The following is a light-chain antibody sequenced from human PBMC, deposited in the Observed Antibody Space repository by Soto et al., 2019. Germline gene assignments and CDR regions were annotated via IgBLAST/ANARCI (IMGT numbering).Light chain of an antibody. J-gene: IGKJ1*01. CDR2: KAP. CDR1: QCTSTW. V-gene: IGKV1-5*03. CDR3: QQYNSHRA. Sequence: DIQLTRHPSTPSASVGVRVTITCRDSQCTSTWLAWHQQKPVKAPTLLISKAPSLESGVPSRFSGSGSGTEFTLTISILQPDDFASYYRQQYNSHRAFGQGTKVDIK.